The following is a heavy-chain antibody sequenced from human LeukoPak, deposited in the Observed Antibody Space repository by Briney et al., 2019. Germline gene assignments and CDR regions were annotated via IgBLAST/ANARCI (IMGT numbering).Heavy chain of an antibody. CDR2: IIPILGIA. D-gene: IGHD6-13*01. CDR3: GAAAPGDY. V-gene: IGHV1-69*04. CDR1: GGTFSSYA. J-gene: IGHJ4*02. Sequence: SVKVSCKASGGTFSSYAISWVRQAPGQGLEWMGRIIPILGIANYAQKFQGRVAITADKSTSTAYMELSSLRSEDTAVYYCGAAAPGDYWGQGTLVTVSS.